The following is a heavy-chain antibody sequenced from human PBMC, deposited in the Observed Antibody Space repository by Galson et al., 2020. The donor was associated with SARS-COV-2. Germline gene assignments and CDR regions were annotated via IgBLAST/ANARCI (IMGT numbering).Heavy chain of an antibody. CDR3: ARAEYSSSSWYYYMDV. J-gene: IGHJ6*03. CDR1: GGSISSYY. D-gene: IGHD6-6*01. CDR2: IYYSGST. V-gene: IGHV4-59*01. Sequence: SETLSLTCTVSGGSISSYYWSWIRQPPGKGLEWIGNIYYSGSTNYNPPLKSRVTISVDTSKNQFSLKLSSVTAADTAVYYCARAEYSSSSWYYYMDVWGKGTTVTVSS.